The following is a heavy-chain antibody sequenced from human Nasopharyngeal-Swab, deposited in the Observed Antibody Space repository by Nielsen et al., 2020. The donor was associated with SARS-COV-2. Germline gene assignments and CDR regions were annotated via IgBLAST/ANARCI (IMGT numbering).Heavy chain of an antibody. CDR1: GFTFSSYA. Sequence: SLKISCAASGFTFSSYAMHWVRQAPGKGLEWVSGISWNSGSIGYADSVKGRFTISRDNAKNSLYLQMNSLRAEDTALYYCAKDRTTGTTFRYYYYGMDVWGQGTTVTVSS. J-gene: IGHJ6*02. CDR3: AKDRTTGTTFRYYYYGMDV. D-gene: IGHD1-1*01. V-gene: IGHV3-9*01. CDR2: ISWNSGSI.